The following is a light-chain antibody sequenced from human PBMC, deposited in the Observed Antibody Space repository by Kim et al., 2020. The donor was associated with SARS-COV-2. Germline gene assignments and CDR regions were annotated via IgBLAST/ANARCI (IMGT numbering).Light chain of an antibody. V-gene: IGKV1-5*03. J-gene: IGKJ2*02. Sequence: DIQMTQSPSTLSASVGDRVTITCRASQSISSWLAWYQQKPGKAPKLLIYKASSLESGVPSRFSGSGSGTEFTLTISSLQPDDFATYYCQQYNSYPWTFGQGNKLEI. CDR2: KAS. CDR3: QQYNSYPWT. CDR1: QSISSW.